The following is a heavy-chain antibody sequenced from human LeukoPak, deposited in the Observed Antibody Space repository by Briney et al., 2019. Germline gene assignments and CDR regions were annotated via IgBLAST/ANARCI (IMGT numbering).Heavy chain of an antibody. CDR2: ISYHENNK. CDR1: GFTFSSYT. V-gene: IGHV3-30-3*01. Sequence: GGSLRLSCAASGFTFSSYTMHWVRQAPGKGLEWVSLISYHENNKYYADSVEGRFTISRDNSKNTLYLQMNSLRADDTAVYYCAREARPDAFDIWGQGTMVTVSS. CDR3: AREARPDAFDI. J-gene: IGHJ3*02.